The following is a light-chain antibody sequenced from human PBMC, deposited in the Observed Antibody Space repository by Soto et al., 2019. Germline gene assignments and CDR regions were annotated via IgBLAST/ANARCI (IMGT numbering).Light chain of an antibody. Sequence: DIQMTQSPSSLSASVGDRVTISCRASQGVGNSLAWHQQRPGKAPKLLIYTASTVQSGVPSRFSGRGSGTDFTLTISGLQPEDVATYYCQEYNSAPRSFGPGTKVVIK. CDR1: QGVGNS. CDR3: QEYNSAPRS. J-gene: IGKJ1*01. V-gene: IGKV1-27*01. CDR2: TAS.